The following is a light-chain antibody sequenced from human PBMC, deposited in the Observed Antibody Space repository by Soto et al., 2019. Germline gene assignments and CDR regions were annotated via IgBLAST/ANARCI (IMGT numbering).Light chain of an antibody. Sequence: IQLTQSPSSLSASVGDRVTITCRASQGISSALAWYQQKPGIAPKLLIYTASTLQSGVPSRFSGSGSGTDFTLTISSLQPEDFATYYCQQLHNYPLTFGEGTKVDIK. CDR3: QQLHNYPLT. V-gene: IGKV1-9*01. CDR2: TAS. J-gene: IGKJ4*01. CDR1: QGISSA.